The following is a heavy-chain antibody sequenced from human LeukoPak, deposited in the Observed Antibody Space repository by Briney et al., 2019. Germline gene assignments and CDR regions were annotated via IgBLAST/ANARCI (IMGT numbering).Heavy chain of an antibody. V-gene: IGHV3-30*03. CDR1: GFSFNSYA. D-gene: IGHD3-10*01. CDR3: ARDQLLWFGTLTYSFDN. CDR2: ISHDGSSK. J-gene: IGHJ4*02. Sequence: GGSLRLSCAASGFSFNSYAMHWVRQAPGKGLEWVAVISHDGSSKKYADSVKGRFTISKDISNKTLYLQMDSLRGADTALYYCARDQLLWFGTLTYSFDNWGQGTVVTVSS.